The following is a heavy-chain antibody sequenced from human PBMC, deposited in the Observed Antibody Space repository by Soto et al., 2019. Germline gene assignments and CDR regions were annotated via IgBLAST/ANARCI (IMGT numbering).Heavy chain of an antibody. J-gene: IGHJ4*02. Sequence: PSETLSLTCAVYGGSFSGYYWSWIRQPPGKGLEWIGEINHSGSTKYNPSLKSRVTISVDTSKNQFSLKLSSVTAADTAVYYCARFHYGSGSYPVRWGQGTLVTVSS. D-gene: IGHD3-10*01. CDR3: ARFHYGSGSYPVR. V-gene: IGHV4-34*01. CDR2: INHSGST. CDR1: GGSFSGYY.